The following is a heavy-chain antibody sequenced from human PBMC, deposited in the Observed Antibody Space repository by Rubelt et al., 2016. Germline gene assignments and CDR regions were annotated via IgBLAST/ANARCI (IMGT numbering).Heavy chain of an antibody. J-gene: IGHJ3*01. D-gene: IGHD3-16*01. Sequence: QITLKQSGPTLVKPTQTLTLTCTFSGFSLTTNGVGVGWIRQPPGGALEWLAIVYWDDDRRYTPSLKTRLTLTKDTSKNQVVLTMSDLGPVETGTYYCAHVTMSFGGVLRDDAFDVWGQGTMVTVSP. CDR3: AHVTMSFGGVLRDDAFDV. CDR1: GFSLTTNGVG. CDR2: VYWDDDR. V-gene: IGHV2-5*02.